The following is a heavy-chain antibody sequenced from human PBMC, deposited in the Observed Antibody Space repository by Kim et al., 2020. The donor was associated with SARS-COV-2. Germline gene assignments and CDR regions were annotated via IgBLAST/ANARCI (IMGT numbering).Heavy chain of an antibody. J-gene: IGHJ5*02. V-gene: IGHV5-51*01. CDR3: ARGMTGENWFDP. Sequence: SYTQSFQGQVTISADTSISTAYLQWSRLKASDTAMYYCARGMTGENWFDPWGQGTLVTVSS.